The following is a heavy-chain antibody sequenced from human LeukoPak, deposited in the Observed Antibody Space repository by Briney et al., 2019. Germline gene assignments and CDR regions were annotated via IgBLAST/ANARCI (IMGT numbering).Heavy chain of an antibody. Sequence: ASVKVSCKASGYTFTGSYIHWVRQAPGQGLEWMGWINSDSGVTKYAQNFQGRVTMTRDTSISTASMEMRSLKSDDTAVYYCARDFGSSSAWYEFDYWGQGTLVTVSS. J-gene: IGHJ4*02. V-gene: IGHV1-2*02. CDR2: INSDSGVT. CDR1: GYTFTGSY. CDR3: ARDFGSSSAWYEFDY. D-gene: IGHD6-19*01.